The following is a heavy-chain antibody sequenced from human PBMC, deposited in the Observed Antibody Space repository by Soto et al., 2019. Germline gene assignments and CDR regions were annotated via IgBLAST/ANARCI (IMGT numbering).Heavy chain of an antibody. Sequence: QVQLVQSGAEVKKPGSSVKVSCKASGGTFSSYSINWVRQAPGQGLEWMGEIIPIFGTANYAQKFQGRVTITADESKSKAYKGLGNLRSWDPAVFFCAEEWGKQSGGIDYWGQGTLVTVSS. D-gene: IGHD3-16*01. V-gene: IGHV1-69*01. CDR1: GGTFSSYS. J-gene: IGHJ4*02. CDR2: IIPIFGTA. CDR3: AEEWGKQSGGIDY.